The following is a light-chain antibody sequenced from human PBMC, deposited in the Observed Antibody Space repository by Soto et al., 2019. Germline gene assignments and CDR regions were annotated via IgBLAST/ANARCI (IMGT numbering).Light chain of an antibody. V-gene: IGLV2-23*02. J-gene: IGLJ3*02. CDR1: SSNVGSYNF. CDR3: CSYAGNNALV. CDR2: EVS. Sequence: QSALTQPASVSGSRGQSITISCTGTSSNVGSYNFVSWYRQYPGKAPELIIYEVSQRPSTFFNRFSGSKSGNTASLTISGLQSDDEADYYCCSYAGNNALVFGGGTKLPS.